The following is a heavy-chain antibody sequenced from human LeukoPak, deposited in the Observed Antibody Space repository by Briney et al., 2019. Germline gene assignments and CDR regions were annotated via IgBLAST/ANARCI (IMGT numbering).Heavy chain of an antibody. D-gene: IGHD3-16*01. CDR3: AREISQAPWYFDY. CDR1: GGSFSGYY. V-gene: IGHV4-34*01. J-gene: IGHJ4*02. Sequence: SETLSLTCAVSGGSFSGYYWTWIRQPPGKGLEWIGEINHSGSANYNPSLKSRVTISVDTSKNQFSLKLSSVTAADTAVYYCAREISQAPWYFDYWGQGTLVTVSS. CDR2: INHSGSA.